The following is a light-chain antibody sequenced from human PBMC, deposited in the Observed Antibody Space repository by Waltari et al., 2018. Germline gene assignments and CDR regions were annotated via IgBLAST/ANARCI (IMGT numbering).Light chain of an antibody. CDR1: QTIINN. CDR3: QHYHQWPPYT. V-gene: IGKV3-15*01. Sequence: EIVLTQSPSTLSVSPGERAILSCRASQTIINNLAWYQQRPGQPPRLLIYGASARAAAIPVRFSGSGSGTEFTLTISGLQSEDFAVYYCQHYHQWPPYTFGQGTKVE. CDR2: GAS. J-gene: IGKJ2*01.